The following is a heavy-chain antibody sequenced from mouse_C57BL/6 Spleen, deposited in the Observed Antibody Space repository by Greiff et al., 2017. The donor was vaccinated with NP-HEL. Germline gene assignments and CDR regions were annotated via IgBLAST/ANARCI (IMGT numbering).Heavy chain of an antibody. Sequence: DVMLVESGGGLVKPGGSLKLSCAASGFTFSSYAMSWVRQTPEKRLEWVATISDGGSYTYYPDNVKGRFTISRDNAKNNLYLQMSHLKSEDTAMYYCARDDGRGRFAYWGQGTLVTVSA. V-gene: IGHV5-4*01. CDR3: ARDDGRGRFAY. CDR2: ISDGGSYT. D-gene: IGHD1-1*01. CDR1: GFTFSSYA. J-gene: IGHJ3*01.